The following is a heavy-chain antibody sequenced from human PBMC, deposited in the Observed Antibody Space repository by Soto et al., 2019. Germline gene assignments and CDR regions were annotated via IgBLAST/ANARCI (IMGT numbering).Heavy chain of an antibody. J-gene: IGHJ4*02. D-gene: IGHD3-22*01. Sequence: PGGSLRLSCAASGFTFRSYGMHWVRQAPGKGLEWVAVISNDGSNKYYADSVKGRFTISRDTSKNTLYLQMNSLRAEDTAVYYCAREDSSGYPDYWGQGTLVTAPQ. CDR3: AREDSSGYPDY. V-gene: IGHV3-30*03. CDR2: ISNDGSNK. CDR1: GFTFRSYG.